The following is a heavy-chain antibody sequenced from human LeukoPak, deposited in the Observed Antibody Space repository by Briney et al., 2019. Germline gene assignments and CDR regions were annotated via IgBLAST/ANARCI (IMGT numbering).Heavy chain of an antibody. Sequence: PSETLSLTCAVYGGSFSGYYWSWIRQPPGKGLEWIGETNHSGSTNYNPSLKSRVTISVDTSKNQFSLKLSSVTAADTAVYYCARAAGYCSSTSCYVRGWFDPWGQGTLVTVSS. CDR3: ARAAGYCSSTSCYVRGWFDP. D-gene: IGHD2-2*01. CDR2: TNHSGST. CDR1: GGSFSGYY. J-gene: IGHJ5*02. V-gene: IGHV4-34*01.